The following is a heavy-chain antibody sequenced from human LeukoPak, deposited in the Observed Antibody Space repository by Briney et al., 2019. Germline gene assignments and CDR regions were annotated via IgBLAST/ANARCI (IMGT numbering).Heavy chain of an antibody. CDR3: ARDARGCSGGSCYLDY. V-gene: IGHV3-48*03. J-gene: IGHJ4*02. CDR1: GFTFSSSA. Sequence: GGSLRLSCAASGFTFSSSAMSWVRQVPGKGLEWVSYISSSGAIMYYADSVKGRFTISRDNAKRSLYLQVNSLRAEDTAVYYCARDARGCSGGSCYLDYWGQGTLVTASS. CDR2: ISSSGAIM. D-gene: IGHD2-15*01.